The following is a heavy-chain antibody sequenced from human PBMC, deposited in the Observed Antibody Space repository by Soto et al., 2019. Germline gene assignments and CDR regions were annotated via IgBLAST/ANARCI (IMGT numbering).Heavy chain of an antibody. D-gene: IGHD2-2*01. CDR3: ARVPDY. Sequence: PSETLSLTCTVSGGSISICSWTWIRQPPGKGLEWIGYMYHSGSTYYNPSLKSRVTISIDRSKNQFSLKLSSVTAADTAVYYCARVPDYWGQGILVTVSS. V-gene: IGHV4-30-2*01. CDR1: GGSISICS. J-gene: IGHJ4*02. CDR2: MYHSGST.